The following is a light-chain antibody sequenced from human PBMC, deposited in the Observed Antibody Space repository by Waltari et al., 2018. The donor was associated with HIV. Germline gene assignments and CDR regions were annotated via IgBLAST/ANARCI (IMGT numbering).Light chain of an antibody. V-gene: IGLV3-21*02. CDR3: QVWDGRGDPVI. CDR2: DDR. J-gene: IGLJ2*01. CDR1: NIAATKS. Sequence: SSVLTQPPPVSVAPGQTARITCGGNNIAATKSVHWYRLNPGQAPVVVIYDDRDRPSGIPDRFSGSSSGDTATLTISRAEAGDEADYYCQVWDGRGDPVIFGGGTKLAVV.